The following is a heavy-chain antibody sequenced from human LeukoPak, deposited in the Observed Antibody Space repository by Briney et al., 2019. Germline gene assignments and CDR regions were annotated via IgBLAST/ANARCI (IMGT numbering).Heavy chain of an antibody. Sequence: GGSLRLSCAASGFTFSTYAMSWVRQAPGKGLEWVSSVSTSGGDTYNADSVKGRFTISRDNSKNTLYLQMNSLRAEDAAVYFCAKAPVTSCRGAYCYPFDSWGQGTLVTVSS. CDR3: AKAPVTSCRGAYCYPFDS. CDR1: GFTFSTYA. CDR2: VSTSGGDT. J-gene: IGHJ4*02. V-gene: IGHV3-23*01. D-gene: IGHD2-21*01.